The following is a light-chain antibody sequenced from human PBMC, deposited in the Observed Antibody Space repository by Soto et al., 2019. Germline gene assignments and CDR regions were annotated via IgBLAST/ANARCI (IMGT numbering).Light chain of an antibody. J-gene: IGKJ1*01. CDR1: QTVSNY. CDR3: QKRSNWPRT. V-gene: IGKV3-11*01. Sequence: EILLTESPATLSLSPGDTATLSCRASQTVSNYLAWYQQKPGQAPRILIYDESKRATGIPARFSGSGSGTDLNLTISRLEPEDFAVYYCQKRSNWPRTCGQGTKVDIK. CDR2: DES.